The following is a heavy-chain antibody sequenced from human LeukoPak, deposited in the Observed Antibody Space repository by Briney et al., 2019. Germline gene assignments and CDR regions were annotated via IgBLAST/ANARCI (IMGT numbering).Heavy chain of an antibody. Sequence: GGSLRLSCAASGFTFSSNYMHWVRQAPGKGLEWVAFIRYDGSNKYYADSVKGRFTISRDNSKNTLYLQMNSLRAEDTAVYYCAKVAIFGVVIISTLDYWGQGTLVTVSS. V-gene: IGHV3-30*02. J-gene: IGHJ4*02. CDR3: AKVAIFGVVIISTLDY. D-gene: IGHD3-3*01. CDR1: GFTFSSNY. CDR2: IRYDGSNK.